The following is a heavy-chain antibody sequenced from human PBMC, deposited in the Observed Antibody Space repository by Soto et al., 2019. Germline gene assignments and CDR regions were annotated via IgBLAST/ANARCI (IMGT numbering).Heavy chain of an antibody. CDR1: GFIFSGSA. CDR2: IRSRANNYAT. D-gene: IGHD2-2*02. J-gene: IGHJ6*02. CDR3: CRGQGAAIGDYYYHGMDV. V-gene: IGHV3-73*02. Sequence: EVQLVESGGGLVQPGGSLKLSCAASGFIFSGSAIHWVRQAPGKGLEWVGRIRSRANNYATSFAESVKGRFTFFRDDSKNMAYLQMKTLKPEDTAVYYCCRGQGAAIGDYYYHGMDVWGQGTTVTVSS.